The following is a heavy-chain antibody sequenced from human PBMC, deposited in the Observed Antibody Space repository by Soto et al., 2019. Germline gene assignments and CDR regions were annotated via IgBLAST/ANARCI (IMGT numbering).Heavy chain of an antibody. CDR1: GGSFSGYY. J-gene: IGHJ6*02. V-gene: IGHV4-34*01. CDR2: INHSGST. Sequence: LSLTCAVYGGSFSGYYWSWIRQPPGKGLEWIGEINHSGSTNYNPSLKSRVTISVDTSKNQFSLKLSSVTAADTAVYYCAVDAAAAGTYYYYGMDVWGQGTTVTVSS. CDR3: AVDAAAAGTYYYYGMDV. D-gene: IGHD6-13*01.